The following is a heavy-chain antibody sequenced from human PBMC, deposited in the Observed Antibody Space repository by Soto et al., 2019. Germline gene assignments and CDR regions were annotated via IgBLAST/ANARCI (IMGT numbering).Heavy chain of an antibody. J-gene: IGHJ3*02. V-gene: IGHV3-53*01. Sequence: EVQLVESGGGLIQPGGSLRLSCAASGFTVSSYYMNWVRQAPGKGLEWVSVIYSGGSSYYADSVKGRFTISRDNSKNTVSLQMNSLRTEDTAVYDCERGISGSLSLLGSFDIWGQGTMVTVSS. CDR2: IYSGGSS. D-gene: IGHD1-20*01. CDR1: GFTVSSYY. CDR3: ERGISGSLSLLGSFDI.